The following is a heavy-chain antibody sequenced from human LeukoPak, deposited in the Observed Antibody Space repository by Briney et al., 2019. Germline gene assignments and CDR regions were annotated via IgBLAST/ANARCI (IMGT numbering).Heavy chain of an antibody. Sequence: ASVKVSCKASGGTFSSYAISWVRQAPGQGLEWMGRIIPILGIANYAQKFQGRVTITADKSTSTAYMELSSLRSEDTAVYYCARDPAGYCTNGVCSGAGYWGQGTLVTVSS. CDR1: GGTFSSYA. CDR2: IIPILGIA. V-gene: IGHV1-69*04. D-gene: IGHD2-8*01. CDR3: ARDPAGYCTNGVCSGAGY. J-gene: IGHJ4*02.